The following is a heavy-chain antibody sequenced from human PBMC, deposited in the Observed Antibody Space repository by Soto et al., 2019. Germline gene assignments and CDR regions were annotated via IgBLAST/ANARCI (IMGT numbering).Heavy chain of an antibody. Sequence: EVQLLESGGGLVQPGRSLRLSCAASGFTFSSYAMSWVRQAPGKGLEWVSFISGSGGGKYYADSVKGRFTISRDNSKNTLALQMNSLRAEDTAVYYCARYRGSGCYFNPSDAFDFWGQGKMVTVSS. CDR1: GFTFSSYA. V-gene: IGHV3-23*01. CDR3: ARYRGSGCYFNPSDAFDF. D-gene: IGHD3-10*01. CDR2: ISGSGGGK. J-gene: IGHJ3*01.